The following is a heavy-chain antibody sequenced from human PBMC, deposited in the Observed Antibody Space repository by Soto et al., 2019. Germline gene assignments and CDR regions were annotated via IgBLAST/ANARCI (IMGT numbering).Heavy chain of an antibody. CDR2: TYYRSKWYN. D-gene: IGHD5-18*01. CDR3: ARVRFDSYGPPAFYYYYYYGMDV. J-gene: IGHJ6*02. CDR1: GDSVSSNSAA. V-gene: IGHV6-1*01. Sequence: SQTLSLTCAISGDSVSSNSAAWNWIRQSPSRGLEWQGRTYYRSKWYNDYAVSVKSRITINPDTSKNQFSLQLNSVTPEDTAVYYCARVRFDSYGPPAFYYYYYYGMDVWGQGTTVTVSS.